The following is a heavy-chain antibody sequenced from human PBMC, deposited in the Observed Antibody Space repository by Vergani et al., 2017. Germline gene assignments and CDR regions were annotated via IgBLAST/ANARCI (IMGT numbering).Heavy chain of an antibody. Sequence: EVQLVESGGGLVKPGGSCRLSCAASGFTFSKAWMNWVRQAQGKGQEWVGRIKSKTDGGTTDYAAPVKCRFTISRDDSKNTLYLQMNSLKTEDTAVYYCSTEAYYYYYMDVWGKGTTVTVSS. CDR3: STEAYYYYYMDV. V-gene: IGHV3-15*01. J-gene: IGHJ6*03. CDR2: IKSKTDGGTT. CDR1: GFTFSKAW.